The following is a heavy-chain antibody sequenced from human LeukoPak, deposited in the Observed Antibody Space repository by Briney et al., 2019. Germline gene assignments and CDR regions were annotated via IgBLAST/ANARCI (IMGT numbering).Heavy chain of an antibody. D-gene: IGHD6-13*01. J-gene: IGHJ4*02. Sequence: SVKVSCKASGGTFSSYAISWVRQVPGQGLEWMGGIIPIFGTANYAQKFQGRVTITADESTSTAYMELSSLRSDDTAVYYCARSSDGAAAGNPYVMPDDYWGQGTLVTVSS. V-gene: IGHV1-69*13. CDR1: GGTFSSYA. CDR2: IIPIFGTA. CDR3: ARSSDGAAAGNPYVMPDDY.